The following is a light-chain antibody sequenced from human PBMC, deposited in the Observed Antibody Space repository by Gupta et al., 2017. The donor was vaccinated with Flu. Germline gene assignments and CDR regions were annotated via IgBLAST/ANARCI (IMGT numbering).Light chain of an antibody. J-gene: IGLJ3*02. CDR2: EDD. Sequence: SSSNIGGHYVSWYQQVPGTDPKLLIYEDDKRPSGMPDRFSASKSGTSATLGITGLQTGDEADYYCGTWDSSMSAGGFGGGTKLTVL. V-gene: IGLV1-51*02. CDR1: SSNIGGHY. CDR3: GTWDSSMSAGG.